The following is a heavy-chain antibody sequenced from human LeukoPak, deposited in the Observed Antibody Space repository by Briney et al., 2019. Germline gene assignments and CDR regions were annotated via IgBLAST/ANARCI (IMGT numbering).Heavy chain of an antibody. Sequence: PGASVKVSCKASGYTFTAYYMHWVRQAPGQGLEWMGWINPNSGGTNYAQKFQGRVTMTRNTSISTAYMELSRLRSDDTAVYYCARDNYDSSGFGAFDIWGQGTMVTVSS. CDR3: ARDNYDSSGFGAFDI. V-gene: IGHV1-2*02. CDR1: GYTFTAYY. D-gene: IGHD3-22*01. J-gene: IGHJ3*02. CDR2: INPNSGGT.